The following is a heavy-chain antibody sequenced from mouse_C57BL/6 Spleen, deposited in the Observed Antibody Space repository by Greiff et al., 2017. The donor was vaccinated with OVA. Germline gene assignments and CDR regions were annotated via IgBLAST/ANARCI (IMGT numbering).Heavy chain of an antibody. CDR2: IDPSDSYT. J-gene: IGHJ4*01. V-gene: IGHV1-69*01. Sequence: QVQLQQSGAELVMPGASVKLSCKASGYTFTSYWMHWVKQRPGQGLEWIGEIDPSDSYTNYNQKFKGKSTLTVDKSSSTAYMQLSSLTSEDSAVYYCARKVYFIGYYAMDYWGQGTSVTVSS. D-gene: IGHD2-1*01. CDR3: ARKVYFIGYYAMDY. CDR1: GYTFTSYW.